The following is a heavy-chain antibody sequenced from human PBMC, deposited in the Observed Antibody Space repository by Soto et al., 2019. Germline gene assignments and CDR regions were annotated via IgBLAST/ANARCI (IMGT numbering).Heavy chain of an antibody. V-gene: IGHV4-59*01. J-gene: IGHJ2*01. CDR1: QASISSSS. CDR2: IYHTGTT. CDR3: ARGGNLFCPSCSHLGLFSFPARRTSDL. Sequence: NPYITCKVYQASISSSSWSCIGQPPGKGLEWIAYIYHTGTTNYNPSLKSRVTISLDTSKSQFSLNLTSLTTADTAVYFCARGGNLFCPSCSHLGLFSFPARRTSDL. D-gene: IGHD2-21*01.